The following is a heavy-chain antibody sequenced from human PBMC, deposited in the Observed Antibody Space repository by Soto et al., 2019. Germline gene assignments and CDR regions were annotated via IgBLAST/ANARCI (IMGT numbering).Heavy chain of an antibody. CDR1: GFTLSSYS. CDR3: AREVHRTGSY. Sequence: GGSLRLSCAASGFTLSSYSMNWVRQAPGKGLEWVSSISSRSSYIYYADSVKGRFTISRDNAKNSLHLQMNSLRVEDTAVYYCAREVHRTGSYWGQGTLVTVSS. J-gene: IGHJ4*02. V-gene: IGHV3-21*01. CDR2: ISSRSSYI.